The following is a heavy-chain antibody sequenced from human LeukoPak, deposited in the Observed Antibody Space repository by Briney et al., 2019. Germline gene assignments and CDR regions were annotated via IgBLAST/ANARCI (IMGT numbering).Heavy chain of an antibody. CDR2: IYHSGST. J-gene: IGHJ4*02. CDR3: ARRYSGSYFDY. Sequence: SETLSLTCTVSGGSISSSSYYWGWIRQPPGKGLEWIGEIYHSGSTNYNPSLKSRVTISVDKSKNQFSLKLSSVTAADTAVYYCARRYSGSYFDYWGQGTLVTVSS. D-gene: IGHD1-26*01. CDR1: GGSISSSSYY. V-gene: IGHV4-39*07.